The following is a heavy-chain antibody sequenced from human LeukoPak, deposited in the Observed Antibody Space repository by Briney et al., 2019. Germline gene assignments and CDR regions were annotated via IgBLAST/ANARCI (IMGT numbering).Heavy chain of an antibody. CDR2: ISSSSSYI. J-gene: IGHJ2*01. Sequence: PGGSLRLSCAPSGFTFSSYSMNWVRQAPGRGLEWVSSISSSSSYIYYADSVKGRFTISRDNAKNSLYLQMNSLRAEDTAVYYCARVEVVTGLEEYFDLWGRGTLVTVSS. CDR3: ARVEVVTGLEEYFDL. V-gene: IGHV3-21*01. D-gene: IGHD2-15*01. CDR1: GFTFSSYS.